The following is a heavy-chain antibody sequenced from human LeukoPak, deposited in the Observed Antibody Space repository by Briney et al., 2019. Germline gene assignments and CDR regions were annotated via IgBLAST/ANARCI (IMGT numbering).Heavy chain of an antibody. CDR1: GYTFTGYY. Sequence: ASVTVSCTASGYTFTGYYMHWVRQAPGQGLEWMGRINPNSGGTNYAQKFQGRVTMTRDTSISTAYMELSRLRSDDTAVYYCARERGWYPSFYFDYWGQGTLVTVSS. CDR2: INPNSGGT. V-gene: IGHV1-2*06. D-gene: IGHD6-19*01. J-gene: IGHJ4*02. CDR3: ARERGWYPSFYFDY.